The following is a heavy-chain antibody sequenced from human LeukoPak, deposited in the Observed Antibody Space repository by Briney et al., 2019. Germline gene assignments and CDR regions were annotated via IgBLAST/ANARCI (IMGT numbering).Heavy chain of an antibody. J-gene: IGHJ4*02. CDR2: INPNSGGT. CDR1: GYTFTGYS. D-gene: IGHD4-17*01. CDR3: ARTYTVIMPFDY. Sequence: VASVEVSCKASGYTFTGYSMHWVRQAPGQGLEWMGWINPNSGGTNYAQKFQGRVTMTRDTSISTAYMELSRLRSDDTAVYYCARTYTVIMPFDYWGQGTLVTVSS. V-gene: IGHV1-2*02.